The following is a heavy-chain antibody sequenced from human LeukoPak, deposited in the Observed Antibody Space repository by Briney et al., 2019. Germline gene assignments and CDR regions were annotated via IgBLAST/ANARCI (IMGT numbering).Heavy chain of an antibody. J-gene: IGHJ4*02. CDR2: ISYDGSNK. CDR1: GFTFSSYG. D-gene: IGHD1-1*01. V-gene: IGHV3-30*18. CDR3: AKTVEFDY. Sequence: GGSLRLSCAASGFTFSSYGMHWVRQAPGKGLEWVAVISYDGSNKYYAASVKGRFTISRDNSKNTLYLQMNSLRAEDTAVYYCAKTVEFDYWGQGTLVTVSS.